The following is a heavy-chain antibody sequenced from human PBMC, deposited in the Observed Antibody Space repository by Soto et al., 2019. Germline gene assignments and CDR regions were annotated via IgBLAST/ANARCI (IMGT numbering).Heavy chain of an antibody. Sequence: QVQLVQSGAEVKKPGSSVKVSCKASGGTFSSYAISWVRQAPGQGLERMGGIIPIFGTANYAQKFQGRVTITADESTSTAYMELSSLRSEDTAVYYCARDSAAAAGDYYYGMDVWGQGTTVTVSS. CDR1: GGTFSSYA. J-gene: IGHJ6*02. D-gene: IGHD6-13*01. V-gene: IGHV1-69*01. CDR2: IIPIFGTA. CDR3: ARDSAAAAGDYYYGMDV.